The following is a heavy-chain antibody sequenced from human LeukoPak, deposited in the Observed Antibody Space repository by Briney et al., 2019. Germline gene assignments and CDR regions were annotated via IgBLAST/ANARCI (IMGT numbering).Heavy chain of an antibody. CDR1: GFTFSTYA. CDR3: AKNMDRITMVRGVTTSPNWFDP. Sequence: GSLRLSCAASGFTFSTYAMSWVRQAPGKGLEWVSAISGSGISTYYADSVKGRFTISRDNSKTKLYLQMSSLRAEDTALYYCAKNMDRITMVRGVTTSPNWFDPWGQGTLVTVSS. CDR2: ISGSGIST. D-gene: IGHD3-10*01. J-gene: IGHJ5*02. V-gene: IGHV3-23*01.